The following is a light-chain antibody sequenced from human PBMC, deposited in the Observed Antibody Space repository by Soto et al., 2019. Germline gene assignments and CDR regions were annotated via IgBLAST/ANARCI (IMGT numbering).Light chain of an antibody. CDR1: QSVNSLY. CDR3: QWYSGSQT. V-gene: IGKV3-20*01. CDR2: GAS. Sequence: EIVLTQSPGTLSLSPGETATLSCRASQSVNSLYLAWYQQKPGQAPRLLIYGASSRATGIPDRFSGSGSGTDFTLTISRLEPEDFAVYYCQWYSGSQTFCGGTKVEIK. J-gene: IGKJ4*01.